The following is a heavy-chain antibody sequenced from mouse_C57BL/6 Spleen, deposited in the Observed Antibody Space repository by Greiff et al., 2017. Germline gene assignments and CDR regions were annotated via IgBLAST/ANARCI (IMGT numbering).Heavy chain of an antibody. J-gene: IGHJ2*01. CDR1: GYTFTSYW. Sequence: QPGAELVRPGTSVKLSCKASGYTFTSYWMHWVKQRPGQGLEWIGVIDPSDSYTNYNQKFKGKATLTVDTSSSTAYMQLSSLTSEDSAVYYCARSGTTVVATDYWGQGTTLTVSS. D-gene: IGHD1-1*01. CDR2: IDPSDSYT. V-gene: IGHV1-59*01. CDR3: ARSGTTVVATDY.